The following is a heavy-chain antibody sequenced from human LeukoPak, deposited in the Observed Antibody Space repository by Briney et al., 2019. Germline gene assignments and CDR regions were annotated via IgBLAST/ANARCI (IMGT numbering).Heavy chain of an antibody. CDR2: ISSNSRYI. CDR1: GFTFSTYS. CDR3: ARVAEAAAFNS. J-gene: IGHJ4*02. V-gene: IGHV3-21*06. Sequence: AGESLRLSCAASGFTFSTYSMNWVRQAPGKGLEWVSSISSNSRYIYYADSMRGRFTISRDNAKNSLYLQMNSLKPEDTAVYYCARVAEAAAFNSWGQGTLVTVSS. D-gene: IGHD6-13*01.